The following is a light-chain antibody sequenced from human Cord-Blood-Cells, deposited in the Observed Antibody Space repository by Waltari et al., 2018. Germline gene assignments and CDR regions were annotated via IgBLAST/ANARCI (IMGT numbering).Light chain of an antibody. J-gene: IGLJ2*01. CDR1: SSDVGGYNY. Sequence: QSALTQPASVSGSPVQSITISCTGTSSDVGGYNYVSWYQQHPGKAPKLMIYDVSKRPSGVCNRFSGSKSGNTASLTISGLQAEDEADYYCSSYTSSSTLVVFGGGTKLTVL. CDR3: SSYTSSSTLVV. V-gene: IGLV2-14*01. CDR2: DVS.